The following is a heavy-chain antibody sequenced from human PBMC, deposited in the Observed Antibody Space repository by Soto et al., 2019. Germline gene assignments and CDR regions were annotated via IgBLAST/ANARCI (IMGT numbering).Heavy chain of an antibody. D-gene: IGHD5-12*01. CDR2: IIPIFGTA. Sequence: QVQLVQSGAEVKKPRSSVKVSCKASGGTFSSYAISWVRQAPGQGLEWMGGIIPIFGTANYAQKFQGRVTITADKSTSTAYMELSSLRSEDTAVYYCAVRVGKMATIGGDYWGQGTLVTVSS. CDR1: GGTFSSYA. J-gene: IGHJ4*02. V-gene: IGHV1-69*06. CDR3: AVRVGKMATIGGDY.